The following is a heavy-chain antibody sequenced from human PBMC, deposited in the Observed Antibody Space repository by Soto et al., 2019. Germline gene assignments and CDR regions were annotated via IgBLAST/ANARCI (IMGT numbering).Heavy chain of an antibody. CDR2: ISAYNGNT. CDR3: ARDCSSTSCYSDYYYYYGMDV. J-gene: IGHJ6*02. V-gene: IGHV1-18*01. Sequence: ASVTVSCQASGYTFTSYGISWVRQAPGQGLEWMGWISAYNGNTNYAQKLQGRVTMTTDTSTSTAYMELRSLRSDDTAVYYCARDCSSTSCYSDYYYYYGMDVWGQGTTVTVSS. CDR1: GYTFTSYG. D-gene: IGHD2-2*01.